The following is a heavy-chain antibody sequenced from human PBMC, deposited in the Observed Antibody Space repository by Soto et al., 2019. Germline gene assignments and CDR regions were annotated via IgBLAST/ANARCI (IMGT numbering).Heavy chain of an antibody. CDR1: GFSFSSSW. J-gene: IGHJ4*02. Sequence: GGSLRLSCAASGFSFSSSWMHWVRQAPGRGLVWVSRIYSEGGSTYYADSVKGRFTISIDNAKNTLYLQMNSLRAEDTAVYYCVRGHSRYGHFDSPGPGTLVTLSS. CDR3: VRGHSRYGHFDS. CDR2: IYSEGGST. D-gene: IGHD3-9*01. V-gene: IGHV3-74*01.